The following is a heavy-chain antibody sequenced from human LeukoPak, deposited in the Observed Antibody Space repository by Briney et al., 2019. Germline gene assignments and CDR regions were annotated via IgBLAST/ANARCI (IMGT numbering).Heavy chain of an antibody. J-gene: IGHJ3*02. CDR1: GFTFSSYA. V-gene: IGHV3-23*01. D-gene: IGHD3-9*01. CDR2: ISGSGGST. CDR3: AKDPGYFDWLLGLPGAFDI. Sequence: GGSLRLSCAASGFTFSSYAMSWVRQAPRKGLEWVSAISGSGGSTYYADSVKGRFTISRDNSKNTLYLQMNSLRAEDTAVYYCAKDPGYFDWLLGLPGAFDIWGQGTMVTVSS.